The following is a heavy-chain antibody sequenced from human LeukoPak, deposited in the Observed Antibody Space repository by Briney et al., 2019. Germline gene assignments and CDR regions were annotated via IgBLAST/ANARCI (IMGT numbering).Heavy chain of an antibody. Sequence: ASVKVSCKASGGTFSSYAISWVRQAPGQGLEWMGIINPSGGSTSFAQKFQGRITVTRDTSTGTVYMELSSLRSEDTAVYYCARTSGSYYSHFDYWGQGTLVTVSS. J-gene: IGHJ4*02. CDR1: GGTFSSYA. CDR3: ARTSGSYYSHFDY. V-gene: IGHV1-46*01. CDR2: INPSGGST. D-gene: IGHD1-26*01.